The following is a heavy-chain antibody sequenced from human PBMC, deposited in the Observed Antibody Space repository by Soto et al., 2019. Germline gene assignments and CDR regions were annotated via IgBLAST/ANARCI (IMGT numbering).Heavy chain of an antibody. Sequence: QVQLVQSGAEVKKPGSSVKVSCKASGGTFSSYAISWVRQAPGQGLEWMGGIIPIFGTANYAQKFQGRVTITADESTSTAYMELSRLRSEDTAVYYCARNTYYDILTGYFPFDYWGQGTLVTVSS. J-gene: IGHJ4*02. D-gene: IGHD3-9*01. CDR1: GGTFSSYA. V-gene: IGHV1-69*01. CDR3: ARNTYYDILTGYFPFDY. CDR2: IIPIFGTA.